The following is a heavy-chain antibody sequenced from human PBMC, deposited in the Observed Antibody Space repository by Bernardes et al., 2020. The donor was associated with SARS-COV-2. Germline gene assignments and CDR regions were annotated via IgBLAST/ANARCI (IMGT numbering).Heavy chain of an antibody. CDR2: IKQDGSEK. CDR1: GFTFSNYW. CDR3: VRGGGSFDY. D-gene: IGHD1-26*01. J-gene: IGHJ4*02. V-gene: IGHV3-7*03. Sequence: GGSLRLSCAASGFTFSNYWMSWVRQAPGRGLEWVANIKQDGSEKYYVDSVKGRFTISRDNAKDSLDLQMNSLRIEDTAVYYCVRGGGSFDYWGQGTLVTVSS.